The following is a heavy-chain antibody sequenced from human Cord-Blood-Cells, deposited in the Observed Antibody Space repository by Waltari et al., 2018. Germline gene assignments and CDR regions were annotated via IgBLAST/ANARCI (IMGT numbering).Heavy chain of an antibody. CDR2: IYYSGGT. Sequence: QLQLQESGPGLVKPSETLSLTCTVSGGSISSSSYYWGWIRQPPGKGLEWIGSIYYSGGTYYNPSLKSRVTISVDTSKNQFSLKLSSVTTADTAVYYCASTGYSSWYFDYWGQGTLVTVSS. D-gene: IGHD6-13*01. V-gene: IGHV4-39*01. CDR1: GGSISSSSYY. J-gene: IGHJ4*02. CDR3: ASTGYSSWYFDY.